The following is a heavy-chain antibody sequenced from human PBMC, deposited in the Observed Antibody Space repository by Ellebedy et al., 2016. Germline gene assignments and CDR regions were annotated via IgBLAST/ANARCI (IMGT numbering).Heavy chain of an antibody. V-gene: IGHV3-66*01. CDR1: GFTVSSNY. Sequence: GESLKISCAASGFTVSSNYMSWVRQAPGKGLEWVSVLYSGGSTFYAYSVKGQFTISRDNSKNTLNLEMNSLRDEDTAVYYCARDVYTETRGWGYWGRGTLVTVSS. D-gene: IGHD4-11*01. J-gene: IGHJ1*01. CDR3: ARDVYTETRGWGY. CDR2: LYSGGST.